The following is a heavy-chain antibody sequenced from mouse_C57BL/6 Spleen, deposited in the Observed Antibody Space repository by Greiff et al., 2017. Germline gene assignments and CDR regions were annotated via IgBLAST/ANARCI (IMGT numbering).Heavy chain of an antibody. CDR3: ARTDDYVFAY. CDR1: GYTFTSYW. CDR2: IYPSDSET. Sequence: QVQLQQPGAELVRPGSSVKLSCKASGYTFTSYWMDWVKQRPGQGLEWIGNIYPSDSETHYNQKFKDKATLTVDKSSSTAYMQLSSLTSEDSAVYYCARTDDYVFAYWGQGTLVTVSA. D-gene: IGHD2-4*01. J-gene: IGHJ3*01. V-gene: IGHV1-61*01.